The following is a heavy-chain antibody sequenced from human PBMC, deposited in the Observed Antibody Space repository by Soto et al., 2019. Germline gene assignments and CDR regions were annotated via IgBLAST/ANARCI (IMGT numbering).Heavy chain of an antibody. CDR1: GGSIYNHY. V-gene: IGHV4-59*11. CDR2: IDHSGGT. J-gene: IGHJ6*03. Sequence: SETLSLTCTVSGGSIYNHYWSWVRQPPGKGLEWIGDIDHSGGTNYNPSPKSRVTISVDTSKNQFSLKLSSVTAADTAVYYCATPGIGYCSGGSCPKYYMDVWGKGTTVTVSS. D-gene: IGHD2-15*01. CDR3: ATPGIGYCSGGSCPKYYMDV.